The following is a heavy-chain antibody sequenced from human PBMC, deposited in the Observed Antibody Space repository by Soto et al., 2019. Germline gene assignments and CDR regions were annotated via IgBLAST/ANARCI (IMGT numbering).Heavy chain of an antibody. J-gene: IGHJ4*02. V-gene: IGHV1-69*06. D-gene: IGHD1-1*01. CDR2: IIPIFGTA. Sequence: QVQLVQSGAEVKKPGSSVKVSCKASGGTFSSYAISWVRHAPGQGLEWMGGIIPIFGTANYAQKFQGRVTITADKSTSTAYIELSSLRSEDTAVYYCARTGVGWNGKAGFDYWGQGTLVTVSS. CDR1: GGTFSSYA. CDR3: ARTGVGWNGKAGFDY.